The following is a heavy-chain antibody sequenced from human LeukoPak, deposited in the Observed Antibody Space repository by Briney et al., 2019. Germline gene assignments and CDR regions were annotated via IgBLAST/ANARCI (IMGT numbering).Heavy chain of an antibody. CDR2: MNPNSGNT. Sequence: ASVKVSCKASGYTFTSYDINWVRQATGQGLEWMGWMNPNSGNTGYAQKFQGRVTMTRNTSISTAYMELNSLRSEDTAVYYCARAVAAAGMVAFDIWGQGTMVTVSS. D-gene: IGHD6-13*01. CDR1: GYTFTSYD. CDR3: ARAVAAAGMVAFDI. V-gene: IGHV1-8*01. J-gene: IGHJ3*02.